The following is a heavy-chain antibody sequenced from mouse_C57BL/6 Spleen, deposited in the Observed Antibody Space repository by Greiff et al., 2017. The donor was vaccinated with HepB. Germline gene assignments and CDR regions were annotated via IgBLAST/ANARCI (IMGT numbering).Heavy chain of an antibody. J-gene: IGHJ3*01. CDR3: ARRDDGLAY. CDR1: GYTFTSYW. Sequence: QVQLKQPGAELVKPGASVKLSCKASGYTFTSYWMHWVKQRPGQGLEWIGMIHPNSGSTNYNEKFKSKATLTVYKSSSTAYMQLSSLTSEDSAVYYCARRDDGLAYWGQGTLVTVSA. D-gene: IGHD2-3*01. CDR2: IHPNSGST. V-gene: IGHV1-64*01.